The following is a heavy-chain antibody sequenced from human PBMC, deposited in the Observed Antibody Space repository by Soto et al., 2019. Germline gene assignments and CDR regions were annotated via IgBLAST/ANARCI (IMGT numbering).Heavy chain of an antibody. D-gene: IGHD6-19*01. V-gene: IGHV4-61*01. CDR2: IYYSGST. CDR3: ARDSRLGDSGWPLPLLR. Sequence: NPSETLSLTCTVSGGSVSSGSYYWSWIRQPPGKGLEWIGYIYYSGSTNYNPSLKSRVTISVDTSKNQFSLKLSSVTAADTAVYYCARDSRLGDSGWPLPLLRWGQGTLVTVSS. J-gene: IGHJ4*02. CDR1: GGSVSSGSYY.